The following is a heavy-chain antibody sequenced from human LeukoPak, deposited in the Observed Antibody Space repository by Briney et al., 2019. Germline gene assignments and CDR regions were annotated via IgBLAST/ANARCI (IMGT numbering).Heavy chain of an antibody. J-gene: IGHJ4*02. CDR3: ARQVRDSSPGLYFDY. CDR1: GGSISSSSYY. V-gene: IGHV4-39*01. D-gene: IGHD3-22*01. CDR2: IYYSGST. Sequence: SETLSLTCTVSGGSISSSSYYWGWIRQPPGKGLEWIGNIYYSGSTYYNPSLKSRVTISVDTSKNQFSLKLSSVTAADTAVYYCARQVRDSSPGLYFDYWGQGTLVTVSS.